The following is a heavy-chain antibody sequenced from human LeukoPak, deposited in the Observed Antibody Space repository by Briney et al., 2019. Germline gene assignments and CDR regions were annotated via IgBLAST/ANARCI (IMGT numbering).Heavy chain of an antibody. Sequence: GESLKISCKASGYSFATYWIGWVRQTPGKGLEWMGLIYPGDSDTRYSPSFQGQVTISADKSISSTSLQWRSLKASDTAMYYCARPNGGRLWAWYFDYWGQGTPATVSS. CDR3: ARPNGGRLWAWYFDY. V-gene: IGHV5-51*01. J-gene: IGHJ4*02. CDR2: IYPGDSDT. CDR1: GYSFATYW. D-gene: IGHD7-27*01.